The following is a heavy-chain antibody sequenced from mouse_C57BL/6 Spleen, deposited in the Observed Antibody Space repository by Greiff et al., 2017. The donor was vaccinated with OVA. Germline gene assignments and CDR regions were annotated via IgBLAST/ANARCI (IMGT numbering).Heavy chain of an antibody. CDR3: ASGGKGVDY. V-gene: IGHV1-50*01. Sequence: QVQLQQPGAELVKPGASVKLSCKASGYTFTSYWMQWVKQRPGQGLEWIGEIDPSDSYTNYNQKFKGKATLTVDTSSSTAYMQLSSLTSEDSAVYYCASGGKGVDYWGQGTSVTVSS. CDR1: GYTFTSYW. J-gene: IGHJ4*01. CDR2: IDPSDSYT.